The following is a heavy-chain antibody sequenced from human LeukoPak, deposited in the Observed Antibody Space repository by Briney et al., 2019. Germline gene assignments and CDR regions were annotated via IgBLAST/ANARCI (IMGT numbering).Heavy chain of an antibody. D-gene: IGHD2-15*01. CDR2: IYPSGGST. CDR3: ATGYCSGGSCYPWFDP. J-gene: IGHJ5*02. Sequence: ASVNVSCKASGYTFSSYYMHWVRQAPGQGLEWMGIIYPSGGSTSYAQKFQGRVTMTRDTSTSTVYMELSSLRSEDTAVYYCATGYCSGGSCYPWFDPWGQGTLVTVSS. V-gene: IGHV1-46*01. CDR1: GYTFSSYY.